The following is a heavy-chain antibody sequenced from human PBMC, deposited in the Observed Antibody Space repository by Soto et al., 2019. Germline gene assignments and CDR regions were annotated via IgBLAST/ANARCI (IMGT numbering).Heavy chain of an antibody. CDR3: ARRGYCSGGSCYSSGFDY. V-gene: IGHV1-46*01. J-gene: IGHJ4*02. D-gene: IGHD2-15*01. Sequence: ASVKVSCKASGYTFTSYHMHWVRQAPGQGLEWMGIINPSGGSTSYAQKFQGRVTMTRDTSTSTVYMELSSLRSEDTAVYYCARRGYCSGGSCYSSGFDYWGQGTLVTVSS. CDR1: GYTFTSYH. CDR2: INPSGGST.